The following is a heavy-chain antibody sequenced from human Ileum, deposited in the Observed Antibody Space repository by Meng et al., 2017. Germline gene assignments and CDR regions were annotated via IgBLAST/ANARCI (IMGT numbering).Heavy chain of an antibody. CDR2: IHYSGSR. V-gene: IGHV4-61*01. Sequence: VQLQESGAGLVRPSETLSLTCNVSGGSVSSASYYWSWIRQPPGKGLEWIGLIHYSGSRNYNPSLKSRVTMSVDTSKNQVSLRLTSVTAADTAVYYCARFYGSGTFEVHDYWGQGTLVTVSS. D-gene: IGHD3-10*01. CDR3: ARFYGSGTFEVHDY. J-gene: IGHJ4*02. CDR1: GGSVSSASYY.